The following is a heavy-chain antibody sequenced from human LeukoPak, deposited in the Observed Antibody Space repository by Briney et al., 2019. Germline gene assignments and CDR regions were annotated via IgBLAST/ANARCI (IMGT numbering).Heavy chain of an antibody. CDR1: GGSISSYY. D-gene: IGHD3-22*01. CDR3: ARGRYDSSGYYVDY. V-gene: IGHV4-59*01. Sequence: PSETLSLTCTVSGGSISSYYRSWIRQPPGKGLEWIGYIYYSGSTNYNPSLKSRVTISVDTSKNQFSLKLSSVTAADTAVYYCARGRYDSSGYYVDYWGQGTLVTVSS. CDR2: IYYSGST. J-gene: IGHJ4*02.